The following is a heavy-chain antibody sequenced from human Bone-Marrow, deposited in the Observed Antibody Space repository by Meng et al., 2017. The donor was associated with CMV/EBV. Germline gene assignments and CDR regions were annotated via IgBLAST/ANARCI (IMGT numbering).Heavy chain of an antibody. Sequence: GGSLRLSCAASEFTFSNYWMSWVRQAPGKGLEWVANIKEDGSEKYYVDSVKGRFTISRDNAKNSLYLQMNSLRVDDTAVYYCARDSDYYDSSGSLDYWGQGTLVTVSS. D-gene: IGHD3-22*01. J-gene: IGHJ4*02. V-gene: IGHV3-7*01. CDR2: IKEDGSEK. CDR1: EFTFSNYW. CDR3: ARDSDYYDSSGSLDY.